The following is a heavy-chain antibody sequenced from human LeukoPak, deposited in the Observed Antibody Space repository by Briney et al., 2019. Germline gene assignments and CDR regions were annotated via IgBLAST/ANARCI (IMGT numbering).Heavy chain of an antibody. V-gene: IGHV3-21*04. CDR2: ISSSSSYI. CDR3: ARSNHYYDSSGYFR. Sequence: GGSLRLSCAASGFTFSSYSMNWVRQAPGKGLEWVSSISSSSSYIYYADSVKGRFTISRDNANNSLYLQMNSLRSEDTAVYYCARSNHYYDSSGYFRWGQGTLVTVSS. J-gene: IGHJ4*02. CDR1: GFTFSSYS. D-gene: IGHD3-22*01.